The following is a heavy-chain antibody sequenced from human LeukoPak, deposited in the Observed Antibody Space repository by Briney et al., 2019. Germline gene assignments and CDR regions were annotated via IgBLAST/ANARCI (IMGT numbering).Heavy chain of an antibody. CDR3: ARAVHCSGGSCYFDY. V-gene: IGHV4-4*07. CDR2: IFNSGST. D-gene: IGHD2-15*01. Sequence: PGTLSLTCTVFGGSISSYSWSWIRQPAGKEREWIGRIFNSGSTKYSPSLTSQVTMSVDTSKNQFSLKLRSVTAADTAVYYCARAVHCSGGSCYFDYWGQGTLVTVSS. CDR1: GGSISSYS. J-gene: IGHJ4*02.